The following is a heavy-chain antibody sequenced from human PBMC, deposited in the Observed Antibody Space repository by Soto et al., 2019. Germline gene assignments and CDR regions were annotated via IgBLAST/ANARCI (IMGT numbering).Heavy chain of an antibody. CDR2: IHNSGIT. Sequence: SSETLSLTCTVSGGSISSGGFYWTWIRQHPGKGLEWIGYIHNSGITYLSPSLKSRVIMSVDTSKNQFSLRLSSVTAADTAVYYCARGDNVLYYFDYWGQGTLVTVS. V-gene: IGHV4-31*03. CDR3: ARGDNVLYYFDY. CDR1: GGSISSGGFY. J-gene: IGHJ4*02. D-gene: IGHD3-10*02.